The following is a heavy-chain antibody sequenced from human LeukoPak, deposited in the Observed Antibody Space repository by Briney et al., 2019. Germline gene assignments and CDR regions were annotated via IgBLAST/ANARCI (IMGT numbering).Heavy chain of an antibody. V-gene: IGHV4-34*01. J-gene: IGHJ2*01. CDR3: ARGGYGGNVLYWYFDL. D-gene: IGHD4-23*01. CDR2: INHSGST. Sequence: SETLSLTCAVYGGSFSGYYWSWIRQPPGKGLEWIGEINHSGSTNYNPSLKSRVTISVDTSKNQFSLKLSSVTAADTAVYYCARGGYGGNVLYWYFDLCGRGTLVTVSS. CDR1: GGSFSGYY.